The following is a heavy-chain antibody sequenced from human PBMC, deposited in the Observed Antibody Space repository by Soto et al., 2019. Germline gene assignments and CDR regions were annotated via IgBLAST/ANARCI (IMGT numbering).Heavy chain of an antibody. D-gene: IGHD4-17*01. CDR1: GFTFRNAW. V-gene: IGHV3-15*01. Sequence: GGSLRLSCAASGFTFRNAWMSWVRQAPGKGLEWVVRIKRNIDGGTADYAPPVRGRFTISRDDSENTLYLQMNSLKTEDTAVYYCSTAATTLTTIAYWGQGTLVTVSS. CDR2: IKRNIDGGTA. J-gene: IGHJ4*02. CDR3: STAATTLTTIAY.